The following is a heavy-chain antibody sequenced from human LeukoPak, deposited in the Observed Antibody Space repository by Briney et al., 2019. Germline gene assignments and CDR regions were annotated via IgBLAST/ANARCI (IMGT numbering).Heavy chain of an antibody. J-gene: IGHJ3*02. V-gene: IGHV1-2*02. Sequence: ASVKVSCKASGYSFTGHYMHWVRQAPGQGLEWMGWINPKSGGTNYAQKFQGRVTMTRDTSISTAYMDISSLRSDDTAVYYCARNLWFGESSDAFDMWGQGTMVTVSS. CDR2: INPKSGGT. CDR3: ARNLWFGESSDAFDM. CDR1: GYSFTGHY. D-gene: IGHD3-10*01.